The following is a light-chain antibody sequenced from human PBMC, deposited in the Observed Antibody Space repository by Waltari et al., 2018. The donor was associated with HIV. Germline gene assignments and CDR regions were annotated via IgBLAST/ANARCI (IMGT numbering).Light chain of an antibody. J-gene: IGKJ4*01. CDR3: QQRRNWPPLT. Sequence: EIVLTQSPATLSLSPGERATLSCRASQGVSRYLAWYQQKPGQAPRLLIYDASNRATGIPARFSGSGSGTDFTLTISSLEPEDFAVYYCQQRRNWPPLTFGGGTKVEIK. V-gene: IGKV3-11*01. CDR2: DAS. CDR1: QGVSRY.